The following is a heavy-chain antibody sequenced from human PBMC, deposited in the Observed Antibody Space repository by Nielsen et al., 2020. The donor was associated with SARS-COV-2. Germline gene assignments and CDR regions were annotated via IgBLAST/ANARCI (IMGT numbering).Heavy chain of an antibody. Sequence: SETLSFTCTVSGGSISSGSYYWSWIRQRPGKGLEWIGYLYYNPSLRSRVIISADTSKNQFSLKLNSVTAADTAVYYCASSGYLAYDAFNVWGQGTMVTVSS. CDR3: ASSGYLAYDAFNV. D-gene: IGHD3-22*01. CDR1: GGSISSGSYY. V-gene: IGHV4-31*03. CDR2: LY. J-gene: IGHJ3*01.